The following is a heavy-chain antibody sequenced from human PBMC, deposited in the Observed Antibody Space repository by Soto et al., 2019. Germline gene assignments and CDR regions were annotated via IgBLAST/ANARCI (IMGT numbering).Heavy chain of an antibody. J-gene: IGHJ3*02. CDR2: LNAGNDNT. Sequence: ASVKVSCKASGYTFTTYVMHWVRQAPGQRLEWMGWLNAGNDNTEYSQKLQGRVTITRDTSASTVYMELSSLSSEDTAVYYCARASASSGWYAFDIWGQGTMVTVSS. V-gene: IGHV1-3*01. CDR3: ARASASSGWYAFDI. CDR1: GYTFTTYV. D-gene: IGHD6-19*01.